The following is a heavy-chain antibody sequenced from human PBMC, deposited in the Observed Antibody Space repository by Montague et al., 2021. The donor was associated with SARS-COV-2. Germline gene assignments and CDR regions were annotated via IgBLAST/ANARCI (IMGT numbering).Heavy chain of an antibody. CDR3: ARQGSGSYYNWFDP. CDR2: IYYSGST. CDR1: GGSISSSSYY. J-gene: IGHJ5*02. V-gene: IGHV4-39*01. Sequence: SETLSPTRTVSGGSISSSSYYWGWIHQPPGKGLEWIGSIYYSGSTYSNPSLKSRVTISVDTSKIQLSLKLSSVTAADTAVYYCARQGSGSYYNWFDPWGQGTLVTVSS. D-gene: IGHD1-26*01.